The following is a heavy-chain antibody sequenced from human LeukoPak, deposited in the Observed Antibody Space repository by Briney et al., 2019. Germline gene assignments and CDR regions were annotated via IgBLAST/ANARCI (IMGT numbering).Heavy chain of an antibody. CDR3: ARGWYDSSGYYYGIDDYYYYMDV. V-gene: IGHV1-18*03. J-gene: IGHJ6*03. D-gene: IGHD3-22*01. CDR2: ISAYNGNT. Sequence: ASVKVSCKASGYTFTSYGISWVRQAPGQGLEWMGWISAYNGNTNYAQKLQGRVTMTTDTSTSTAYMELRSLRSDDMAVYYCARGWYDSSGYYYGIDDYYYYMDVWGKGTTVTVSS. CDR1: GYTFTSYG.